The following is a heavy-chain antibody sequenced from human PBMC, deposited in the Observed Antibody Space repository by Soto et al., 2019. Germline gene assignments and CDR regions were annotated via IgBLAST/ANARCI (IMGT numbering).Heavy chain of an antibody. CDR1: GFTFRSYS. D-gene: IGHD6-13*01. CDR2: ISSSSSYI. J-gene: IGHJ4*02. V-gene: IGHV3-21*01. Sequence: GGSLRLSCAASGFTFRSYSMNWVRQAPGKGLEWVSSISSSSSYIYYADSVKGRFTISRDNAKNSLYLQMNSLRAEDTAVYYCARDTIAAAGTHDYWGQGTLVTVSS. CDR3: ARDTIAAAGTHDY.